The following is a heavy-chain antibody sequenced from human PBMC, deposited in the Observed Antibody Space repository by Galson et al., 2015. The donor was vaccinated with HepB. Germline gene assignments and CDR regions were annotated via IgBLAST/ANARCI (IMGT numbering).Heavy chain of an antibody. V-gene: IGHV3-30*18. CDR2: ISYDGSNK. D-gene: IGHD1-26*01. CDR3: AKGSGGYYYYYYMDV. J-gene: IGHJ6*03. CDR1: GFTFSSYG. Sequence: SLRLYCAAYGFTFSSYGMHWVRQAPDKGLEWVAVISYDGSNKYYADSVKGRFTISRDNSKNTLYLQMNSLRAEDTAVYYCAKGSGGYYYYYYMDVWGKGTTVTVSS.